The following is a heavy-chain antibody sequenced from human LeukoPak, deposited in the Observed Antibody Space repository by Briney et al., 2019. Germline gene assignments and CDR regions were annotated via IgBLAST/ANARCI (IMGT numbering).Heavy chain of an antibody. Sequence: PGGSLRLSCAASGFTFDDYAMHWVRQAPVKVLEWVSGIKSDGVTMGYADSVRGRFTISRDNAKTSLYLQMNALRTEDTALYYCIKDIRRSAYFSDNFDSWGQGTLVTVSS. D-gene: IGHD2-21*02. CDR1: GFTFDDYA. CDR3: IKDIRRSAYFSDNFDS. CDR2: IKSDGVTM. J-gene: IGHJ4*02. V-gene: IGHV3-9*01.